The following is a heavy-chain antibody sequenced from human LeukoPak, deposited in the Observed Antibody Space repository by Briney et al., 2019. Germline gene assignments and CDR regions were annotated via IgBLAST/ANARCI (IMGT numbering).Heavy chain of an antibody. CDR1: GYTFTDYY. CDR3: ARGHYLLSYQH. Sequence: ASVKVSCKASGYTFTDYYMHWVRQAPGQGLEWMGWIIPNSGGTNYAQKFQGRVTMTRDTSISTAYMELSRLRSDDTAVYYYARGHYLLSYQHWGQGTLVTVSS. D-gene: IGHD2/OR15-2a*01. V-gene: IGHV1-2*02. J-gene: IGHJ1*01. CDR2: IIPNSGGT.